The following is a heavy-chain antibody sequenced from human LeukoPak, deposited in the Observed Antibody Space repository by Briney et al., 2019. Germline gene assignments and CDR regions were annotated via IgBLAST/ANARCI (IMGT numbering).Heavy chain of an antibody. D-gene: IGHD6-13*01. CDR2: ISAYNGNT. J-gene: IGHJ3*02. CDR1: GYTFTSYG. Sequence: SVKVSCKASGYTFTSYGISWVRQAAGQGLEWMGWISAYNGNTNYAQKLQGRVTMTTDTSTSTDYMELRSLRSDDTAVYYCARVSSSWYLLRAFDIWGQGTMVTVSS. V-gene: IGHV1-18*01. CDR3: ARVSSSWYLLRAFDI.